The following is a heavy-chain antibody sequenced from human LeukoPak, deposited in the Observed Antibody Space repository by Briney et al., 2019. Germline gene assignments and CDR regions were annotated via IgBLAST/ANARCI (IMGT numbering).Heavy chain of an antibody. J-gene: IGHJ3*02. CDR3: ARVVDTPKVLYGVFDI. V-gene: IGHV3-21*01. CDR1: GFTFSSYS. D-gene: IGHD5-18*01. Sequence: PGGSLRLSCAASGFTFSSYSMNWVRQAPGKGLEWVSFISTSSSYIHYADSVKGRFTISRDNAKNSLYLQINSLRAEDTAVYYCARVVDTPKVLYGVFDIWGQGTVVTVSS. CDR2: ISTSSSYI.